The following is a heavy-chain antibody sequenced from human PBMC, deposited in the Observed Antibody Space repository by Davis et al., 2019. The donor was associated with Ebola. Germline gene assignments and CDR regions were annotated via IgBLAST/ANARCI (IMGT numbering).Heavy chain of an antibody. D-gene: IGHD3/OR15-3a*01. CDR2: ITKGSDAI. CDR3: ARDRFFAFDF. CDR1: GFVSSDFS. Sequence: PGGSLRLSCAASGFVSSDFSMNWVRQAPGKGLEWITYITKGSDAIHYADSVKGRFTVPRDNAKNSVFLQMSSLRDENSAVYYCARDRFFAFDFWSQGVHVSVSS. V-gene: IGHV3-48*02. J-gene: IGHJ4*02.